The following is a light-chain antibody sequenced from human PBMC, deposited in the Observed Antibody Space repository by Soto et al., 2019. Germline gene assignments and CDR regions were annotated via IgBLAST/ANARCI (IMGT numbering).Light chain of an antibody. Sequence: EIVLTQSPGTLSVSPGERATLSCRASQSVTSSYLAWWQQKPGQAPRLLIYGASSRATGIPDRFSGSGSGTDFTLTISRLEPEDFAVYYCHQYDSWTFGQGTKVDIK. V-gene: IGKV3-20*01. CDR2: GAS. CDR1: QSVTSSY. J-gene: IGKJ1*01. CDR3: HQYDSWT.